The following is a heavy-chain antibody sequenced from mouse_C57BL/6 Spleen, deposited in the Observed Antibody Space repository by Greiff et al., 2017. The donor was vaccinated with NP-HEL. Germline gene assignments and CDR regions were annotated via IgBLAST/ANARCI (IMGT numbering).Heavy chain of an antibody. CDR2: IDPENGDT. CDR1: GFNIKDDY. D-gene: IGHD1-1*01. J-gene: IGHJ3*01. V-gene: IGHV14-4*01. Sequence: EVQLQQSGAELVRPGASVKLSCTASGFNIKDDYMHWVKQRPEQGLEWIGWIDPENGDTEYASQFQGKATITADTSSNTAYLQLSSLTSEDTAVYYCTTYPLYYGSSGFAYWGQGTLVTVSA. CDR3: TTYPLYYGSSGFAY.